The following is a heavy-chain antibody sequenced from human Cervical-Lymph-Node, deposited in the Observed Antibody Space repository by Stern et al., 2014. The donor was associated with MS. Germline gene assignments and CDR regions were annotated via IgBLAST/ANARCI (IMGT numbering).Heavy chain of an antibody. CDR2: IRRSCGST. D-gene: IGHD3-9*01. CDR1: GFTFRSYA. J-gene: IGHJ4*02. CDR3: VRNRGYDIVTGYLDY. V-gene: IGHV3-23*04. Sequence: VQLVESGGGLVQPGGSLSLSCAASGFTFRSYAMCWVRQAPWQGLEWVSGIRRSCGSTYYADAVKGRFTISRANSKNPTYLQMNSLRAEDTAVYYCVRNRGYDIVTGYLDYWGQGTLVTVSS.